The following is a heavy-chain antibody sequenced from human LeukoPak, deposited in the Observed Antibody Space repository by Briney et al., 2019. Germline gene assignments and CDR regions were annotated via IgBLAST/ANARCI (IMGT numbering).Heavy chain of an antibody. Sequence: WASVKVSCKASGGTFSSYAISWVRQATGQGLEWMGWMNPNSGNTGYAQKFQGRVTMTRNTSISTAYMELSSLRSEDTAVYYCARARREYYYYYYYMDVWGKGTTVTVSS. D-gene: IGHD3-10*01. CDR3: ARARREYYYYYYYMDV. V-gene: IGHV1-8*02. CDR2: MNPNSGNT. J-gene: IGHJ6*03. CDR1: GGTFSSYA.